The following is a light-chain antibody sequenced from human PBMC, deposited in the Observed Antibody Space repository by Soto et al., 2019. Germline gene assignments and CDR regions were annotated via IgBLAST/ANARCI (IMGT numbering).Light chain of an antibody. Sequence: QSVLTQPASVSGSPGQSITISCTGTSSDVGGYNYVSWYQQHPGKAPKLMIYDVSNRPSGVSNRFSGSKSGNTASLTISGLQAEYEADYSCSSYTTSTPYVSGTGTDVTVL. CDR1: SSDVGGYNY. J-gene: IGLJ1*01. CDR3: SSYTTSTPYV. CDR2: DVS. V-gene: IGLV2-14*01.